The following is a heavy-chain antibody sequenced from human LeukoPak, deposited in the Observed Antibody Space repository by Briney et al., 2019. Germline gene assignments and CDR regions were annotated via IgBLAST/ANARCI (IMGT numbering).Heavy chain of an antibody. V-gene: IGHV3-23*01. CDR3: AKGGRGSYYYLFDY. CDR1: GFTFSSYA. D-gene: IGHD1-26*01. J-gene: IGHJ4*02. CDR2: ISGSGGST. Sequence: GGSLRLSCAASGFTFSSYAMSWVRQAPGKGLEWVSAISGSGGSTYYADSVKGRFTISRDNSKNTLYLQMNSLRAEDTAVYYCAKGGRGSYYYLFDYWGQGTLVTVST.